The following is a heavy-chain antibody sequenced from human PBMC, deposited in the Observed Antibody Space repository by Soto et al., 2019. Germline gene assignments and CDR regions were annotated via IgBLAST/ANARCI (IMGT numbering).Heavy chain of an antibody. CDR2: INAGNGNT. J-gene: IGHJ4*02. V-gene: IGHV1-3*01. D-gene: IGHD5-18*01. CDR1: GYTFTSYA. Sequence: QVQLVQSGAEVKKPGASVKVSCKAPGYTFTSYAMHWVRPAPGQRLAWMGWINAGNGNTKYSQKFQGRVTITRDTSASTAYMELSSLRSEDTAVYYCARVEIQLCLRPFDYWGQGTLVTVSS. CDR3: ARVEIQLCLRPFDY.